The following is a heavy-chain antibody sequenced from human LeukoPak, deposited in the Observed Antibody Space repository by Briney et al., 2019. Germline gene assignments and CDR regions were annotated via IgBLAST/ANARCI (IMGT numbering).Heavy chain of an antibody. V-gene: IGHV4-59*01. D-gene: IGHD4-17*01. CDR2: IYYSGST. Sequence: SETLSLTCTVSGGSISSYYWSWIRQPPGKELEWIGYIYYSGSTNYNPSLKSRVTISVDTSKNQFSLKLNSVTAADTAVYYCARDTTGYYYYGMDVWGQGTRSPSP. CDR3: ARDTTGYYYYGMDV. CDR1: GGSISSYY. J-gene: IGHJ6*02.